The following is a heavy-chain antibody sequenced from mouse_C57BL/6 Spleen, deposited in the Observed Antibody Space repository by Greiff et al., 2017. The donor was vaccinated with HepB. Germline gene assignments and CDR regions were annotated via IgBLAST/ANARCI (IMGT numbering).Heavy chain of an antibody. V-gene: IGHV14-3*01. D-gene: IGHD1-1*01. CDR2: IDPANGNT. J-gene: IGHJ2*01. Sequence: DVKLQESVAELVRPGASVKLSCTASGFNIKNTYMHWVKQRPEQGLEWIGRIDPANGNTKYAPKFQGKATITADTSSNTAYLQLSSLTSEDTAIYYCARYYYGSSYDYFDYWGQGTTLTVSS. CDR3: ARYYYGSSYDYFDY. CDR1: GFNIKNTY.